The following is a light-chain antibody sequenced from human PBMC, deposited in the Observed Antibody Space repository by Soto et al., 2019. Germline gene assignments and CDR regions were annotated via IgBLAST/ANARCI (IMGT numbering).Light chain of an antibody. CDR1: QHISSW. Sequence: DIHMTQSPSSVSASVGDRVTITCRASQHISSWLAWYQQKSGKAPKLLIYDASTLQSGVPSRFSGSGSETEFTLTISSLQPEDIATYFCQQANSFPYTFGQGTKVEIK. CDR2: DAS. CDR3: QQANSFPYT. J-gene: IGKJ2*01. V-gene: IGKV1-12*01.